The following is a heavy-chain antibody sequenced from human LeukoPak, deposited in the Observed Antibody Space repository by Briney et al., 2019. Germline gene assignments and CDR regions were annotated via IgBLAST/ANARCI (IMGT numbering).Heavy chain of an antibody. CDR3: ARDGEDYGTLSY. CDR2: ISYVGSNK. V-gene: IGHV3-30-3*01. Sequence: GGSLRLSCAASGFTFSSYAMHWVRQAPGKGLEWVAVISYVGSNKYYADSVKGRFTISRDNSKNTLYLQMNSLRAEDTAVYYCARDGEDYGTLSYWGQGTLVTVSS. J-gene: IGHJ4*02. CDR1: GFTFSSYA. D-gene: IGHD3-16*01.